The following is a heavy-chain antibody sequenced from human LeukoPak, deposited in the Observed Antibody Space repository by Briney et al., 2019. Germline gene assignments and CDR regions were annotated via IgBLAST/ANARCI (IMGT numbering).Heavy chain of an antibody. CDR3: ARANYVVAVTYGMDV. D-gene: IGHD2-15*01. CDR1: GFTFSSYA. J-gene: IGHJ6*02. Sequence: GGSLRLSCAASGFTFSSYAMSWVRQAPGKGLVWVSRINSDGRSTSYADSVKGRFTISRDNAKNTLYLQMNSLRAEDTAVYYCARANYVVAVTYGMDVWGQGTTVTVSS. CDR2: INSDGRST. V-gene: IGHV3-74*01.